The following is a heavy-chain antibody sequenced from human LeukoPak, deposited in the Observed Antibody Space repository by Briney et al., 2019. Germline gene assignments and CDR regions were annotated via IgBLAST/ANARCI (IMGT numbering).Heavy chain of an antibody. CDR1: GDSISTGSFY. D-gene: IGHD6-13*01. J-gene: IGHJ4*02. V-gene: IGHV4-61*02. CDR2: IYTSGST. CDR3: ARHRGRSSSWYPHASSRSLSHEFDY. Sequence: SETLSLTCTVSGDSISTGSFYWSCIRQPAGRGLECIGRIYTSGSTKYNPPLKSRVTISVDTSKNQFSLKLSSVTAADTAVYYCARHRGRSSSWYPHASSRSLSHEFDYWGQGTLVTVSS.